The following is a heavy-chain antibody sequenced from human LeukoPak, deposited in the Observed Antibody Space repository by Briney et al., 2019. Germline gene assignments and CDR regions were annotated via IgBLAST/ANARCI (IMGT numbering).Heavy chain of an antibody. Sequence: ASVKVSCKASGYTFTAYYMHWVRQAPGQGLEWMGWINPNSGGTDYAQKFQGRVTMTRDTSISTAYMELRRLRSDDTAVYYCARRSDYGSNWFDPWGQETLVSVSS. V-gene: IGHV1-2*02. J-gene: IGHJ5*02. CDR2: INPNSGGT. CDR3: ARRSDYGSNWFDP. D-gene: IGHD4-17*01. CDR1: GYTFTAYY.